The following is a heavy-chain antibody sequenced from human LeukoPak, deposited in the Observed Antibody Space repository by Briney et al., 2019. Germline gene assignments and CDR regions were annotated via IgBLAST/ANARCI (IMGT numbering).Heavy chain of an antibody. CDR2: IYYSGST. J-gene: IGHJ4*02. CDR3: ARDSRNYYDSSGYEYYFDY. D-gene: IGHD3-22*01. V-gene: IGHV4-59*01. CDR1: GGSISSYY. Sequence: PSETLSLTCTVSGGSISSYYWSWIRQPPGKGLEWIGYIYYSGSTNYNPSLKSRVTISVDTSKNQFSLKLSSVTAADTAVYYCARDSRNYYDSSGYEYYFDYWGQGTLVTVSS.